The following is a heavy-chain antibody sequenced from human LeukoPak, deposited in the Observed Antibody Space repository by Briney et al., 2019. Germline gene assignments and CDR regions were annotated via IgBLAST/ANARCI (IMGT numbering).Heavy chain of an antibody. Sequence: GESLKISCKGSGYSFTSYWIGWVRQMPGKGLEWMGIIYPGDSDTRYSPSLQGQVTISADKSISTAYLQWSSLRASDTAMYYCARRVGYCSSTSCSPYFDYWGQGTLVTVSS. D-gene: IGHD2-2*01. V-gene: IGHV5-51*01. J-gene: IGHJ4*02. CDR1: GYSFTSYW. CDR3: ARRVGYCSSTSCSPYFDY. CDR2: IYPGDSDT.